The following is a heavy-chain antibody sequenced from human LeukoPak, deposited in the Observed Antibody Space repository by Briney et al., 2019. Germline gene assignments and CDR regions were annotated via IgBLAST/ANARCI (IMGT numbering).Heavy chain of an antibody. CDR1: GGSFSSYY. Sequence: SETLSLTCAVYGGSFSSYYWSWIRQPPGRGLEWIGEINHSGSTNYNPSLKSRVTISVDTSKNQLSLKLSSVTAADSGVYYCARGEDDYGLWGQGTLVTVSS. J-gene: IGHJ4*02. D-gene: IGHD4/OR15-4a*01. CDR2: INHSGST. V-gene: IGHV4-34*01. CDR3: ARGEDDYGL.